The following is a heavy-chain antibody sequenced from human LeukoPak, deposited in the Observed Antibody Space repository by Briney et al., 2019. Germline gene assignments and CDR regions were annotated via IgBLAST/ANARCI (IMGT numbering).Heavy chain of an antibody. Sequence: GGSLRLSCAASGFTFSSYAMNWVRQAPGKGLEWVSSISSSSSYIYYADSVKGRFTIARDNAKNSLYLQMNSLRAEDTAVYYCASAILASHFDYWGQGTLVTVSS. J-gene: IGHJ4*02. CDR2: ISSSSSYI. V-gene: IGHV3-21*01. CDR1: GFTFSSYA. CDR3: ASAILASHFDY.